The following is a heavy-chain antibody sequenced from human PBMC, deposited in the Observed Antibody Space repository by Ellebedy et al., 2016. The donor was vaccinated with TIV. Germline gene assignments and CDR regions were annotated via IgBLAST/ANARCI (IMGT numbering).Heavy chain of an antibody. CDR1: GFTFSSYA. CDR3: AKGGGYCSGCSCYSDYYYYGMDV. Sequence: GESLKISCAASGFTFSSYAMSWVRQAPGKGLEWVSAISGSGGSTYYADSVKGRFTISRDNSKNTLYLQMNSLRAEDTAVYYCAKGGGYCSGCSCYSDYYYYGMDVWGQGTTVTVSS. CDR2: ISGSGGST. D-gene: IGHD2-15*01. V-gene: IGHV3-23*01. J-gene: IGHJ6*02.